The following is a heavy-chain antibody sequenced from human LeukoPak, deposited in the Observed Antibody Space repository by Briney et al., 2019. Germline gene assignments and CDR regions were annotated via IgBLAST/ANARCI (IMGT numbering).Heavy chain of an antibody. CDR1: GGSISITSYY. V-gene: IGHV4-39*07. CDR2: MYSSGST. D-gene: IGHD6-13*01. J-gene: IGHJ3*02. Sequence: SETLSPTCTVSGGSISITSYYWGWIRQPPGKGLEWIGSMYSSGSTYYNPSLKSRVTISVDTSKNQFSLKLRSVTAADTAVYYCARIEAAAGADAFDIWGQGTMVTVSS. CDR3: ARIEAAAGADAFDI.